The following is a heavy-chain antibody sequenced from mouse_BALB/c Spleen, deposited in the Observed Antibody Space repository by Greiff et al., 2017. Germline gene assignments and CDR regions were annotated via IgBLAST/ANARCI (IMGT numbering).Heavy chain of an antibody. D-gene: IGHD4-1*01. J-gene: IGHJ4*01. Sequence: EVKLVESGGGLVQPGGSRKLSCAASGFTFSSFGMHWVRQAPEKGLEWVAYISSGSSTIYYADTVKGRFTISRDNPKNTLFLQMTSLRSEDTAMYYCAREGTGTRGAMDYWGQGTSVTVSS. V-gene: IGHV5-17*02. CDR1: GFTFSSFG. CDR2: ISSGSSTI. CDR3: AREGTGTRGAMDY.